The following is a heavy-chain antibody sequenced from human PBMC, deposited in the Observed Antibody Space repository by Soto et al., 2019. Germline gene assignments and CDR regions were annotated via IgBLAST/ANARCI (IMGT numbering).Heavy chain of an antibody. V-gene: IGHV3-23*01. CDR1: GFPFSNYA. J-gene: IGHJ4*02. CDR3: AKEMSLGRPYDY. CDR2: ISASGGDT. Sequence: PGGSLRLSCAASGFPFSNYAVSWVRLAPGKGREWVSAISASGGDTYYTDFVMGRFTISRDNSKNTLYLQMNGLGVEDTAIYYCAKEMSLGRPYDYWGQGTLVTVSS.